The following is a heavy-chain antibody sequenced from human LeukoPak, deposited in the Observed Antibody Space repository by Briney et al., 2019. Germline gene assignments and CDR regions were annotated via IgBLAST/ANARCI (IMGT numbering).Heavy chain of an antibody. CDR2: IRYDGSNK. CDR3: AKDWEMATILDAFDI. V-gene: IGHV3-30*02. Sequence: GGSLRLSCAASGFTFSSYAMHWVRQAPGKGLEWVAFIRYDGSNKYYADSVKGRFTISRDNSKNTLYLQMNSLRAEDTAVYYCAKDWEMATILDAFDIWGQGTMVTVSS. J-gene: IGHJ3*02. CDR1: GFTFSSYA. D-gene: IGHD5-24*01.